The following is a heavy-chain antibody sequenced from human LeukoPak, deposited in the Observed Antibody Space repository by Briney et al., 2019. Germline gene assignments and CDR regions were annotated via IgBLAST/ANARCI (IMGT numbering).Heavy chain of an antibody. V-gene: IGHV1-46*01. CDR2: INPSGGST. CDR1: GYTFTCYY. J-gene: IGHJ2*01. CDR3: ARAGVVTNGRYFDL. D-gene: IGHD3-3*01. Sequence: ASVKVSCKASGYTFTCYYMHWVRQAPRQGLEWTGIINPSGGSTSYAQKFQGRVTMTRDTSTSTVYMELSSLRSEDTAVYYCARAGVVTNGRYFDLWGRGTLVTVSS.